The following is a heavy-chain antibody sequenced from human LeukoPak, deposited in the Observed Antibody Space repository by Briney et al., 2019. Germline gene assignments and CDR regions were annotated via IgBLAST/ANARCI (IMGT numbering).Heavy chain of an antibody. CDR1: GYTFTGYG. CDR3: ARCILATCRYLPSFDF. J-gene: IGHJ4*02. Sequence: ASVKVSCKASGYTFTGYGISWVRQAPGQGLEWMGWITTYNGNTNFAQKVQGRVTMTTDTSTSTAYMELRSLRSDDTAMYYCARCILATCRYLPSFDFWGQGTLVTVSS. V-gene: IGHV1-18*01. CDR2: ITTYNGNT. D-gene: IGHD1-1*01.